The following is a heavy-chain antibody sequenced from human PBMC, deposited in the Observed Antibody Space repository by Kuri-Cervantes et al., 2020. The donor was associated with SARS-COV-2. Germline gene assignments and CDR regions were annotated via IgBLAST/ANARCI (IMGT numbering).Heavy chain of an antibody. Sequence: SETLSLTCTVSGGSISSQSYYWGWIRQPPGKGLEWIGGVYYSGTTYYNPSLKSRVTISLDTSKNQLSLNLNSVTAADTAVYYCARVIAAAGREGYWGQGTLVTVSS. CDR2: VYYSGTT. D-gene: IGHD6-13*01. V-gene: IGHV4-39*01. CDR3: ARVIAAAGREGY. J-gene: IGHJ4*02. CDR1: GGSISSQSYY.